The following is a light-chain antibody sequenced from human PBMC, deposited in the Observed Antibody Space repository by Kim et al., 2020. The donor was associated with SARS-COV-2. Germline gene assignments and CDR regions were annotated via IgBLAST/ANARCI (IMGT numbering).Light chain of an antibody. CDR3: QQYDSPPIT. CDR2: GTS. CDR1: LSVDSRY. J-gene: IGKJ5*01. V-gene: IGKV3-20*01. Sequence: ETVLTQSPGTLSSSPGEGVTLSCRASLSVDSRYVAWYQQKPGPAPRILIDGTSNRAASTPDRFSGSGSGKYFSLTISRLDPEDSAVYYCQQYDSPPITFGQGTRLEIK.